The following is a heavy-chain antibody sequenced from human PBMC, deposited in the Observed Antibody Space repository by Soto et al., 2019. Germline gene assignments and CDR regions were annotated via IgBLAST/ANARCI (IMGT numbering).Heavy chain of an antibody. CDR2: LSFDGITK. CDR3: AKDGAWELLPAFGMDV. Sequence: QVQLVESGGGVVQPGRSLRLSCAASGFSFSSYGMHWVRQAPGKGLEWVAGLSFDGITKHYADSVKGQFTISRDNSKNTMYLHMNSPRPEDTAIYYCAKDGAWELLPAFGMDVWGQGTTVTVSS. J-gene: IGHJ6*01. V-gene: IGHV3-30*18. D-gene: IGHD3-10*01. CDR1: GFSFSSYG.